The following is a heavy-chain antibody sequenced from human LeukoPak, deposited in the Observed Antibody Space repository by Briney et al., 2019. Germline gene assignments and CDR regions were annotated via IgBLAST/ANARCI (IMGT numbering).Heavy chain of an antibody. CDR1: GYTFTSYY. V-gene: IGHV1-46*01. CDR2: INPSGGST. CDR3: ARDPTPIVVVPAASTTNWLDP. Sequence: ASVKVSCKASGYTFTSYYMHWVRQAPGQGLEWMGIINPSGGSTSYAQKFQGRVTMTRDTSTSTVYMELSSLRSEDTAVYYCARDPTPIVVVPAASTTNWLDPWGQGTLVTVSS. D-gene: IGHD2-2*01. J-gene: IGHJ5*02.